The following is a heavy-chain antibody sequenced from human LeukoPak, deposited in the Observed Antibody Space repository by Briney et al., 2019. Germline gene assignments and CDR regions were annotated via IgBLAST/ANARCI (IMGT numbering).Heavy chain of an antibody. J-gene: IGHJ4*02. D-gene: IGHD3-22*01. CDR1: GGSISGHY. CDR2: IYDSGSA. Sequence: PSETLSLTCTVSGGSISGHYWSWIRQPPGKGLEWIGCIYDSGSANANASLKSRVTISIDPSKNQFFLSLSSVTAADTAVYYCARVNDRSCYFYYLDYWGQGTLVTVSS. CDR3: ARVNDRSCYFYYLDY. V-gene: IGHV4-59*11.